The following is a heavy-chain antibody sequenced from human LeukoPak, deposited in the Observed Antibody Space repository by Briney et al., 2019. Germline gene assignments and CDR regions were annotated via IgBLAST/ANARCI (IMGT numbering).Heavy chain of an antibody. CDR3: ARVHNYGDAFDI. J-gene: IGHJ3*02. D-gene: IGHD5-24*01. CDR2: IYYSGST. Sequence: PSETLSLTCTVSGGSISSYYWSWIRQPPGKGLEWIGYIYYSGSTNYNPSLKSRVTISVDTSKNQFSLKLSSVTAAGTAVYYCARVHNYGDAFDIWGQGTMVTVSS. V-gene: IGHV4-59*01. CDR1: GGSISSYY.